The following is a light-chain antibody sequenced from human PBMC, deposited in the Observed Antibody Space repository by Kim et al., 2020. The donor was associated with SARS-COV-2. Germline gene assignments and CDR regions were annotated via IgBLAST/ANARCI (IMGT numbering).Light chain of an antibody. CDR3: QHYDSLPQA. Sequence: DIQMTQSPSSLSASVGDRVTITCQASQDIINYLNWYQQKPGKAPKLLIYDASNLETGVPSRFSGRGSGTDFTFTISSLQPEDIATYYCQHYDSLPQAFGLGTKVDIK. CDR2: DAS. J-gene: IGKJ1*01. V-gene: IGKV1-33*01. CDR1: QDIINY.